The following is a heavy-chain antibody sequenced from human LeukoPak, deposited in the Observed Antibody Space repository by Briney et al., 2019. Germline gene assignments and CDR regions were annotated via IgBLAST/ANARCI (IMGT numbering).Heavy chain of an antibody. D-gene: IGHD5-18*01. Sequence: GRSLRLSCAASGFTFSSYSMNWVRQAPGKGLEWVSSISSSSSYIYYADSVKGRFTISRDNAKNSLYLQMNSLRAEDTAVYYCARDLIGYSYGYGIDYWGQGTLVTVSS. V-gene: IGHV3-21*01. CDR2: ISSSSSYI. J-gene: IGHJ4*02. CDR1: GFTFSSYS. CDR3: ARDLIGYSYGYGIDY.